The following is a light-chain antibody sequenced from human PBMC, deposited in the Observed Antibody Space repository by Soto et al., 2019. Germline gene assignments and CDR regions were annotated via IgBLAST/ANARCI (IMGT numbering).Light chain of an antibody. CDR3: HQHHNWPRT. CDR1: QSVSSN. CDR2: GAS. Sequence: EIVMTQSPATLSVSPGERATLSCRASQSVSSNLAWYQQKPGQAPRLLIYGASTRATGIPDRFSGSGSGTEFTLTISSLQSEDFAVYYCHQHHNWPRTFGQGTKLEIK. V-gene: IGKV3-15*01. J-gene: IGKJ2*01.